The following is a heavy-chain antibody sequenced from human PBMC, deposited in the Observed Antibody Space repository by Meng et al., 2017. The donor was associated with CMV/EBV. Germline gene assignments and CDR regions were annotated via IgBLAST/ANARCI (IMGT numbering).Heavy chain of an antibody. V-gene: IGHV1-46*01. CDR2: INPSGGST. CDR1: GYTFTSYY. D-gene: IGHD6-13*01. Sequence: GESLKISCKASGYTFTSYYMHWVRQAPGQGLEWMGIINPSGGSTSYAQKFQGRVTMTRDTSTSTVYMEPSSLRSEDTAVYYCARAGYSSSWYADKYNWFDPWGQGTLVTVSS. CDR3: ARAGYSSSWYADKYNWFDP. J-gene: IGHJ5*02.